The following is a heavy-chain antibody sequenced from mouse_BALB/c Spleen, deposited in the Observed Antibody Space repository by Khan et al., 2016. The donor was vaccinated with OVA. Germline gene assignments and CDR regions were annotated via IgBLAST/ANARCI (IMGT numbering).Heavy chain of an antibody. CDR3: ARSLYYSYGYALDC. CDR1: GYSITSDYA. J-gene: IGHJ4*01. CDR2: ISSTGGT. Sequence: LQQSGPGLVKPSQSLSLTCTVTGYSITSDYAWNWIRQFPGNKLEWMGYISSTGGTSYTPSLKSRFSITRDTSKNQFFLQLKSVTTEDTATYYCARSLYYSYGYALDCWGRGTSVTVAS. V-gene: IGHV3-2*02. D-gene: IGHD2-14*01.